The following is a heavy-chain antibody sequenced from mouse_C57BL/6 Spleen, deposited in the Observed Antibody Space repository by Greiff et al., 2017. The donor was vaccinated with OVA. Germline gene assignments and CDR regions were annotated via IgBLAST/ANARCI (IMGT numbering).Heavy chain of an antibody. CDR1: GFSLTSYG. D-gene: IGHD1-1*01. V-gene: IGHV2-5*01. Sequence: VQLQQSGPGLVQPSQSLSITCTVSGFSLTSYGVHWVRQSPGKGLEWLGVIWRGGSTDYNAAFMSRLSITKDNSKSQVFFKMNSLQADDTAIYYCAKNAYYYGSSPYWYFDVWGTGTTVTVSS. CDR2: IWRGGST. CDR3: AKNAYYYGSSPYWYFDV. J-gene: IGHJ1*03.